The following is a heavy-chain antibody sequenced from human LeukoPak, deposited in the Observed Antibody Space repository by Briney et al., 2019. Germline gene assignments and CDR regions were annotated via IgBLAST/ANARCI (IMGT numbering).Heavy chain of an antibody. V-gene: IGHV3-11*05. CDR2: ISSNGKYT. Sequence: GGSLRLSCAAPGFMFSDYFMSWIRQAPGKELEWISYISSNGKYTKYADSVKGRFTISRDNAKKSLYLQMNSLRAEDTAVYYCARDNGNKYYFDYWGQGTLVTVSS. CDR1: GFMFSDYF. CDR3: ARDNGNKYYFDY. J-gene: IGHJ4*02. D-gene: IGHD2-8*01.